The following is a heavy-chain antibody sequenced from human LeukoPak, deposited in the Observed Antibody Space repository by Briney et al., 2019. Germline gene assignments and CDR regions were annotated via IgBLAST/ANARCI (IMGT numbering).Heavy chain of an antibody. Sequence: GGSLRLSCAASGFTFSSYAMSWVRQAPGKGLEWVSSISGIGGNTYYADSVKGRFTISRDKSKNRLYLQMNSLRAEDTAVYYCAQEWALPHTFDYWGQGTLVTVSS. CDR2: ISGIGGNT. CDR3: AQEWALPHTFDY. J-gene: IGHJ4*02. CDR1: GFTFSSYA. D-gene: IGHD1-26*01. V-gene: IGHV3-23*01.